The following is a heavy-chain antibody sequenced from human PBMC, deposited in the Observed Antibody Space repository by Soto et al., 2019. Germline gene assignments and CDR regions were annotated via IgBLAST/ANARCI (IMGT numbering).Heavy chain of an antibody. CDR1: GYTFTNYG. V-gene: IGHV1-18*01. Sequence: ASVKVSCKASGYTFTNYGFSWVRQAPGQGLEWMEWISGYNVNTKYAEKFQGRVTMTTDTSTSTAHIELRSLRSDDTAVYYCARDGYYYDSSGYSPRRNAFDIWGQGTMVTVSS. CDR3: ARDGYYYDSSGYSPRRNAFDI. D-gene: IGHD3-22*01. J-gene: IGHJ3*02. CDR2: ISGYNVNT.